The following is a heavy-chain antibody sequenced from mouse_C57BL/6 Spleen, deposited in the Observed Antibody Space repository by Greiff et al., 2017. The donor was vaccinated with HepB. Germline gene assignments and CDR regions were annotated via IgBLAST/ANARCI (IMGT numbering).Heavy chain of an antibody. CDR3: ARVYRNYPHYYAMDY. CDR1: GFTFSDYG. V-gene: IGHV5-17*01. CDR2: ISSGSSTI. D-gene: IGHD2-5*01. Sequence: EVKLVESGGGLVKPGGSLKLSCAASGFTFSDYGMHWVRQAPEKGLEWVAYISSGSSTIYYADTVKGRFTISRDNAKNTLFLQMTSLRSEDTAMYYCARVYRNYPHYYAMDYWSQGTSVTVSS. J-gene: IGHJ4*01.